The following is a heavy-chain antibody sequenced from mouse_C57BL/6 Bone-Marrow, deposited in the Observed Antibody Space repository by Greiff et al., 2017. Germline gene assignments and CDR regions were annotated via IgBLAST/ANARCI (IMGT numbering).Heavy chain of an antibody. CDR2: INPNNGGT. D-gene: IGHD2-1*01. Sequence: EVQLQQSGPELVKPGASVKMSCKASGYTFTPYNINWVKQSHGKRLEWIGYINPNNGGTRYNEKFKGKATLTVYTSSSTVYLELRGLTSEDSAVYYGAEGKVEGSYWDVEVWGTGTTVTVAS. V-gene: IGHV1-22*01. CDR3: AEGKVEGSYWDVEV. J-gene: IGHJ1*03. CDR1: GYTFTPYN.